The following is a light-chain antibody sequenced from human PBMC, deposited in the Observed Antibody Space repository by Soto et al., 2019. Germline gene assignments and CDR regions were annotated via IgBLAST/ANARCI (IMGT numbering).Light chain of an antibody. J-gene: IGKJ2*01. CDR2: GAS. Sequence: EIVLTQSPGTLSLYPGERATLSCRASHSVSSTYLAWYQQKPGQAPRLLIYGASSRATGIPDRFSGSGSGTDFTLTINRLEPEDFAVYYCQQYGSSPPYTFGQGTKLEIK. CDR3: QQYGSSPPYT. CDR1: HSVSSTY. V-gene: IGKV3-20*01.